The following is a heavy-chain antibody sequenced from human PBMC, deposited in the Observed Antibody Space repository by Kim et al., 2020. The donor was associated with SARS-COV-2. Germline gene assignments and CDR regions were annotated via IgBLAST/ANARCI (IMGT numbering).Heavy chain of an antibody. Sequence: GGSLRLSCAASGFTFSSYSMNWVRQAPGKGLEWVSSISSSSSYIYYADSVKGRFTISRDNAKNSLYLQMNSLRAEDTAVYYCARQGRGWGYGMDVWGHGTTVTVSS. CDR3: ARQGRGWGYGMDV. D-gene: IGHD3-16*01. V-gene: IGHV3-21*01. J-gene: IGHJ6*02. CDR1: GFTFSSYS. CDR2: ISSSSSYI.